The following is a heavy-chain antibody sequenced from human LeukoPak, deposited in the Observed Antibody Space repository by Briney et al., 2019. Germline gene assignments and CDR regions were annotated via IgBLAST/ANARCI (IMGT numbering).Heavy chain of an antibody. CDR3: ARDQGDFTLTAVQ. V-gene: IGHV3-21*06. J-gene: IGHJ1*01. CDR1: GFTGGLSLSSSS. D-gene: IGHD2-21*02. Sequence: GGSLRLSCTASGFTGGLSLSSSSMSWVRLAPGKGLEWVSSISSVSSFIFYADSVKGRFTISRDNAKNSVFLHMNSLRAEDTAVYYCARDQGDFTLTAVQWGQGTLVTVSS. CDR2: ISSVSSFI.